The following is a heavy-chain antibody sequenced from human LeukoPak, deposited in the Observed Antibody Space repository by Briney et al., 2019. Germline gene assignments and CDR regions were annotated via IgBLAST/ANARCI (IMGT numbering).Heavy chain of an antibody. CDR2: INHSGST. J-gene: IGHJ5*02. CDR3: ASQNYCSGGSCPHNWFDP. D-gene: IGHD2-15*01. CDR1: GGSFSDYY. V-gene: IGHV4-34*01. Sequence: SETLSLTCAVYGGSFSDYYWSWIRQPPGKGLEWIGEINHSGSTDYNPSLKSRVTISIDKSKNHFSLKLSSVTAADTAVYYCASQNYCSGGSCPHNWFDPWGQGTLVTVSS.